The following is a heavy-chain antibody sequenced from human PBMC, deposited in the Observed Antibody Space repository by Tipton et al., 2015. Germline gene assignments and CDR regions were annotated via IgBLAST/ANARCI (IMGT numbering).Heavy chain of an antibody. D-gene: IGHD3-10*01. J-gene: IGHJ5*02. V-gene: IGHV3-20*04. CDR2: IDWNGGRT. CDR1: GFTFDDYG. CDR3: ARDSEWFGELLYPDH. Sequence: GSLRLSCAASGFTFDDYGMTWVRQAPGKGLEWVAGIDWNGGRTGYADSVKGRFTISRDSSKNTLYLQMNSLRVEDTAVYYCARDSEWFGELLYPDHWGQGTLVTVSS.